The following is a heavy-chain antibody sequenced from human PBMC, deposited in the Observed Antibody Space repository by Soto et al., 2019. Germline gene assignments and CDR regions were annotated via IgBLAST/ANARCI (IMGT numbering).Heavy chain of an antibody. J-gene: IGHJ6*02. CDR2: IWYDGSNE. V-gene: IGHV3-33*03. D-gene: IGHD3-10*01. CDR1: GFTFSRYG. Sequence: QVQLVESGGGVVQPGKSLRLSCAASGFTFSRYGMQWVRQAPGKGLEWVALIWYDGSNENYADSVKGRFTISRDNSRNTLFLQMNSLRGEDAAVYYCAVSGASGSYYLSQENMDVWGQGTTVTVSS. CDR3: AVSGASGSYYLSQENMDV.